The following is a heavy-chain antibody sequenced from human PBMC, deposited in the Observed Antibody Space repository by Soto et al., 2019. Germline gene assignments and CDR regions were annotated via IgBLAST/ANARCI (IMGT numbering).Heavy chain of an antibody. V-gene: IGHV1-18*01. Sequence: QVQLVQSGAEVKKPGASVKVSCKASGYTFTSYGISWVRQAPGQGLEWMGWISAYNGNTNYAQKLQGRVTMTTDTSTSTAYMELRSPRSDDTAVYYCARDLADDFWSRWANYYYYGMDVWGQGTTVTVSS. CDR1: GYTFTSYG. J-gene: IGHJ6*02. CDR3: ARDLADDFWSRWANYYYYGMDV. D-gene: IGHD3-3*01. CDR2: ISAYNGNT.